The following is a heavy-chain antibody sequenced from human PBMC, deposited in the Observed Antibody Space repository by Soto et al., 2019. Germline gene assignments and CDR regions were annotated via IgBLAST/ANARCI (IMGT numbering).Heavy chain of an antibody. CDR1: GGSITSSSYY. CDR3: ARDHPHSYGVYYFDY. V-gene: IGHV4-61*01. J-gene: IGHJ4*02. Sequence: SETLSLTCTVSGGSITSSSYYWNWIRQSPGKGLEWIGYIYSSGSTHYNPSLQNRVTISIDTSKNQVSLKVNSVTAADTAVYYCARDHPHSYGVYYFDYWGQGTPVTVSS. D-gene: IGHD5-18*01. CDR2: IYSSGST.